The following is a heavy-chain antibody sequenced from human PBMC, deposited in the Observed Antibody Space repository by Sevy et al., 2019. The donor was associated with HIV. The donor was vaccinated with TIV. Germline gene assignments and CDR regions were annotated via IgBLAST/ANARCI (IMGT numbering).Heavy chain of an antibody. CDR3: ARDSKGGLDV. J-gene: IGHJ6*02. D-gene: IGHD4-4*01. CDR2: IKLDGDEK. CDR1: GFSCRSYW. V-gene: IGHV3-7*01. Sequence: GGSLRLSCTASGFSCRSYWMTWVRQAPGMGLEWVANIKLDGDEKYYVESLKGRFTISRDNVKNSLYLQMNNLRAEDTAVYYCARDSKGGLDVWGQGTTVTVSS.